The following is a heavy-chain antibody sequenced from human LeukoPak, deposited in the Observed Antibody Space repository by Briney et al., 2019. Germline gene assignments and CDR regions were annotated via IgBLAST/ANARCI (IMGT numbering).Heavy chain of an antibody. CDR3: ARDLQDRIAAGNYYYYMDV. D-gene: IGHD6-13*01. V-gene: IGHV1-2*02. J-gene: IGHJ6*03. CDR2: INPNSGGT. Sequence: GASVTVSCKASGYSFTGHYMHWVRQAPGQGLEWMGWINPNSGGTNYAQKFQGRVTMTRDTSISTAYMELSRLRSDDTAVYYCARDLQDRIAAGNYYYYMDVWGKGTTVTVS. CDR1: GYSFTGHY.